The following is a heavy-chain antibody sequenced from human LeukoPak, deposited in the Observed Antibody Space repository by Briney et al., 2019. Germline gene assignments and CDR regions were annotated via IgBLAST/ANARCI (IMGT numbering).Heavy chain of an antibody. D-gene: IGHD1-26*01. Sequence: GGSLRLSCAASGFTFRSYEMNWVRQAPGKGLEWVSYISSSGSTIYYADSVKGRFTISRDNAKNSLYLQMNTLRAEDTAVYYCARDFTSEWELLFYYYYMDVWGKGTTVTVSS. CDR1: GFTFRSYE. J-gene: IGHJ6*03. V-gene: IGHV3-48*03. CDR3: ARDFTSEWELLFYYYYMDV. CDR2: ISSSGSTI.